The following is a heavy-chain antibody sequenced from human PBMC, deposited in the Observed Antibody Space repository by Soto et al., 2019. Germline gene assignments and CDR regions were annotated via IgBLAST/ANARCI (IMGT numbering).Heavy chain of an antibody. V-gene: IGHV3-53*01. CDR3: ARDGGSGTAVAGIQYSGMDV. CDR1: GFTVSGNS. D-gene: IGHD6-19*01. CDR2: IYIDGST. Sequence: EVQLVDSGGDLIQPGGSLRLSCGASGFTVSGNSLSWVRQAPGKGLEWVSYIYIDGSTYYADSVRGRFTLTRDNSKNTLYLQMNNLRGEGTAVYYCARDGGSGTAVAGIQYSGMDVWGQGTTVTVSS. J-gene: IGHJ6*02.